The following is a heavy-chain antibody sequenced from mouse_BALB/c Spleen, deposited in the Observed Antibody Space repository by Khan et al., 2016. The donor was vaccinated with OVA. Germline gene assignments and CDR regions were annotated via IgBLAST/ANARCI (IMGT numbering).Heavy chain of an antibody. CDR2: INPSTGYT. D-gene: IGHD2-1*01. J-gene: IGHJ3*01. Sequence: VQLQESGAELAKPGASVKMSCKASGYTFTSYWMHWIKQRPGQGLEWIGYINPSTGYTEYNQKFKDKATLTTDTSSSTAYMQLSSLTSEDSAVYYFARRGLYGIFPYWGQGTLVTVSA. CDR3: ARRGLYGIFPY. V-gene: IGHV1-7*01. CDR1: GYTFTSYW.